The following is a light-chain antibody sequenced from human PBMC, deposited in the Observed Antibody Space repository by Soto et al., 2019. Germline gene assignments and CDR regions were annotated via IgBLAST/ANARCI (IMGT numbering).Light chain of an antibody. CDR1: SIDVGGYNY. CDR2: DVS. J-gene: IGLJ2*01. CDR3: CSYAGSYPVV. V-gene: IGLV2-11*01. Sequence: QSALTQPRSVSGSPGQSVTISCTGTSIDVGGYNYVSWYQQHPGKAPKLMIYDVSKRPSGVPDRFSGSKSGNTASLTISGLQAEDEADYYCCSYAGSYPVVFGGGTQLTVL.